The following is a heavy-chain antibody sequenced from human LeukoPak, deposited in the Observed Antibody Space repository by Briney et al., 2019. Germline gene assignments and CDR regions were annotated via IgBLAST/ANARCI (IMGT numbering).Heavy chain of an antibody. CDR2: LSGSGGDT. CDR3: AKDAMATVTYFDY. D-gene: IGHD4-17*01. CDR1: GFTFSSYA. J-gene: IGHJ4*02. Sequence: GGSLRLSCATSGFTFSSYAMSWVRQAPGKGLEWVSGLSGSGGDTDYADSVKGRFTISRDNSRNTLYLQMNSLRSEDTAVYYCAKDAMATVTYFDYWGQGSLVTVSS. V-gene: IGHV3-23*01.